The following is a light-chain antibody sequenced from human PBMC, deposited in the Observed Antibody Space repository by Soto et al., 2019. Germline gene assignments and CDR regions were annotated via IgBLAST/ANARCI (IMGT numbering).Light chain of an antibody. CDR1: NNHVVGHMY. Sequence: LTQPASLSGSPGQLMTIPRPGTNNHVVGHMYVSWYQHQPGKVPNLSIYEIDNRPSAVSDRFSGSKPGNTASLTITGLQAEDEAAYYCSAYRRGIIVFGGGTKVTVL. V-gene: IGLV2-14*01. CDR3: SAYRRGIIV. CDR2: EID. J-gene: IGLJ2*01.